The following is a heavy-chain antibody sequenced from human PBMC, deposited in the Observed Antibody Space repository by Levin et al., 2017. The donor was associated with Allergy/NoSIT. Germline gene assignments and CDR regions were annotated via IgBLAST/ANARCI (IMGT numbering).Heavy chain of an antibody. CDR3: AHRTVAVAGGFDY. Sequence: SGPTLVKPTQTLTLTCTFSGFSLSSSGVGVGWSRQPPGQALEWLGLIYWDDEKGFNPSLQNRVTIAKDPSKNRVVLTLANLDPVDTATYFCAHRTVAVAGGFDYWGQGTLVTVSS. V-gene: IGHV2-5*02. D-gene: IGHD6-19*01. CDR2: IYWDDEK. CDR1: GFSLSSSGVG. J-gene: IGHJ4*02.